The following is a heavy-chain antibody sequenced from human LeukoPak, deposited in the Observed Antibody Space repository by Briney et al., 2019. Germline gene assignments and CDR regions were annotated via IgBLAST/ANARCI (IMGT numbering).Heavy chain of an antibody. CDR3: ARAEGIAVAGTVSEYFQH. CDR2: ISSSRSYI. V-gene: IGHV3-21*01. D-gene: IGHD6-19*01. J-gene: IGHJ1*01. CDR1: GFTFRSYS. Sequence: GGSLRLSYAASGFTFRSYSMNWVRQAPEKGLEWVSSISSSRSYIYYADSVKGRFTISRDNAKNSLYLQMNSLRAEDTAVYYCARAEGIAVAGTVSEYFQHWGQGTLVTVSS.